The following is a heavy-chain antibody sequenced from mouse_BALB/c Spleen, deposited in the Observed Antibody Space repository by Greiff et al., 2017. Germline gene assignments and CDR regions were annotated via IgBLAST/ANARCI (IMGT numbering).Heavy chain of an antibody. D-gene: IGHD1-2*01. CDR1: GYTFTSYV. J-gene: IGHJ3*01. Sequence: EVKLQESGPELVKPGASVKMSCKASGYTFTSYVMHWVKQKPGQGLEWIGYINPYNDGTKYNEKFKGKATLTSDKSSSTAYMELSSLTSEDSAVYYCARGDYYGYDAWFAYWGQGTLVTVSA. CDR2: INPYNDGT. V-gene: IGHV1-14*01. CDR3: ARGDYYGYDAWFAY.